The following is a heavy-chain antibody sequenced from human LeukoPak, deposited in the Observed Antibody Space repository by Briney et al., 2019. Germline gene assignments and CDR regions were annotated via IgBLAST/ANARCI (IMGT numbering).Heavy chain of an antibody. J-gene: IGHJ5*02. CDR3: ARNAEYYDYVWGSYRLYNWFDP. V-gene: IGHV4-39*01. CDR2: IYYSGTT. Sequence: SETLSLTCTVSGGSISSGGYYWGWIRQPPGKGLEWIGNIYYSGTTHCNPSLKSRVTISVDTSKNQFSLKLSSVTAADTAVYYCARNAEYYDYVWGSYRLYNWFDPWGQGTLVTVSS. D-gene: IGHD3-16*02. CDR1: GGSISSGGYY.